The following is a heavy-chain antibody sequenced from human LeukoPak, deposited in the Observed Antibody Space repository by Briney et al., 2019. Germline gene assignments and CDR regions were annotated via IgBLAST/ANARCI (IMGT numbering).Heavy chain of an antibody. CDR3: ARHVAAAYYMDV. V-gene: IGHV4-39*01. CDR2: IYYSGSA. Sequence: PSETLSLTCTVSGGSISSSTYYWGWIRQPPGKGLEWIGSIYYSGSAYYNPSLKSRVTISVDTSKSQFSLRLSSVTAADTAVYHCARHVAAAYYMDVWGRGTTVTVSS. J-gene: IGHJ6*03. CDR1: GGSISSSTYY. D-gene: IGHD6-13*01.